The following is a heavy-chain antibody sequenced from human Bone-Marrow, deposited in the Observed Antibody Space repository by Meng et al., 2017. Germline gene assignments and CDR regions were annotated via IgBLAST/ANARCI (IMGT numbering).Heavy chain of an antibody. CDR1: GGTFSSYA. CDR2: IIPIFGTA. D-gene: IGHD6-19*01. CDR3: AGKTYSSGWGEYFQH. Sequence: QVQLLQAGAEVKTPGSSVKVSCKASGGTFSSYAISWVRQAPGQGLEWMGGIIPIFGTANYAQKFQGRVTITTDESTSTAYMELSSLRSEDTAVYYCAGKTYSSGWGEYFQHWGQGTLVTVSS. V-gene: IGHV1-69*01. J-gene: IGHJ1*01.